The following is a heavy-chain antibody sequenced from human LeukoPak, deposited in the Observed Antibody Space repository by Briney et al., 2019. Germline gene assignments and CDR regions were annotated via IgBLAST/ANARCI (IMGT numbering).Heavy chain of an antibody. V-gene: IGHV3-23*01. CDR2: ISASGSPT. Sequence: GGSLRLSCAASGFTFSSFAMTWVRQAPGKRLEWVSLISASGSPTYYADSVKGRFTISRDNSKNMLYLQMSSLRAEDTAVYYCARRGSGWEDGYFDLWGRGTLVTVSS. CDR1: GFTFSSFA. J-gene: IGHJ2*01. D-gene: IGHD6-19*01. CDR3: ARRGSGWEDGYFDL.